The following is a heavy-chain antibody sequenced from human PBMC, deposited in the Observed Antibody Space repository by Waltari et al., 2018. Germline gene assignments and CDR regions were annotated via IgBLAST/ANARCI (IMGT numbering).Heavy chain of an antibody. V-gene: IGHV3-49*04. CDR1: VFTFGVYA. J-gene: IGHJ4*02. D-gene: IGHD3-9*01. Sequence: EVQLVESGGGLVQPGRSLILPCTASVFTFGVYALSWVRQAPGKGVEWVGFIRSKDFGGTTEYAASVEGRFTISRDDSKSIAYLQMDSLKTEDTGIYYCTRGRNFEWLTPFEDWGQGTLVTVSS. CDR2: IRSKDFGGTT. CDR3: TRGRNFEWLTPFED.